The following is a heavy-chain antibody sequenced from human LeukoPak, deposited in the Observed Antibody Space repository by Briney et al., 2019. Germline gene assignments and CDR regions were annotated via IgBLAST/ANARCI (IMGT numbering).Heavy chain of an antibody. J-gene: IGHJ4*02. D-gene: IGHD6-13*01. Sequence: SETLSLTCTVSGGSISSYYWSWIRQPPGKGLEWIGYIYYSGSTNYNPSLKSRVTISVDTSKNQFSLKLSSVTAADTAVYYCARAGYSSSWYYPDYWGQGTLVTVSS. CDR2: IYYSGST. CDR3: ARAGYSSSWYYPDY. CDR1: GGSISSYY. V-gene: IGHV4-59*08.